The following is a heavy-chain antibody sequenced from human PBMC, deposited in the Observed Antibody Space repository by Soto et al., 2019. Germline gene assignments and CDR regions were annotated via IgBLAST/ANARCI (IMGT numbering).Heavy chain of an antibody. CDR3: AMHVGGDY. Sequence: EVQLVESGGGLVQPGGSLRLSCAASGFTFSTYSMNWVRQAPGKGLEGVSYISSGRTIIFYSDSVKGRFTISRDNAKNSLYLQMDGLRAEDTAVYYCAMHVGGDYWGQGTLVTVSS. D-gene: IGHD3-16*01. J-gene: IGHJ4*02. CDR1: GFTFSTYS. V-gene: IGHV3-48*01. CDR2: ISSGRTII.